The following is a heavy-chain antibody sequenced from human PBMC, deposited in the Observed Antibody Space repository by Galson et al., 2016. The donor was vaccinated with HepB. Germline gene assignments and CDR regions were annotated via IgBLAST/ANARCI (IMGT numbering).Heavy chain of an antibody. CDR3: ARESNPYAYNGILSGYFFALDM. V-gene: IGHV3-74*01. Sequence: SLRLSCAVSGFTFSSYWMHWVRQAPGKGLVWVSRIHIDGSSTNYADSVKGRFTISRDNTKNTLYLQMDSLRAEDTAVYYCARESNPYAYNGILSGYFFALDMWGQGTMVTVSA. CDR2: IHIDGSST. J-gene: IGHJ3*02. CDR1: GFTFSSYW. D-gene: IGHD3-9*01.